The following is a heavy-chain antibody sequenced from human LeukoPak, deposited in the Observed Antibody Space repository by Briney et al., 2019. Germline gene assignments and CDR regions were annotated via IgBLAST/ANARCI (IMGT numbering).Heavy chain of an antibody. V-gene: IGHV3-23*01. J-gene: IGHJ5*02. CDR3: AKDIQLWLNWFDP. CDR2: ISGSGGST. D-gene: IGHD5-18*01. Sequence: QAGGSLRLSCAASGFTFSSYAMSWVRQAPGKGLEWVSVISGSGGSTYYADSVKGRFTISRDNSKNTLYLQMNSLRAEDTAVYYCAKDIQLWLNWFDPWGQGTLVTVSS. CDR1: GFTFSSYA.